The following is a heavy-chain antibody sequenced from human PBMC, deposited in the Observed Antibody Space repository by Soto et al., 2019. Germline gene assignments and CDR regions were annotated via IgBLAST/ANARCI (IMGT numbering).Heavy chain of an antibody. V-gene: IGHV3-23*01. CDR3: AKDLYGDYVIDY. Sequence: EVQLLESGGGLVQPGGSLRLSCAASGFTFSSYAMSWVRQAPGKGLEWVSAISGSGGSTYYADSVKGRFTISRDNSKNTLYLQMNSLRAEDPAVYYCAKDLYGDYVIDYWGQGTLVTVSS. D-gene: IGHD4-17*01. CDR2: ISGSGGST. J-gene: IGHJ4*02. CDR1: GFTFSSYA.